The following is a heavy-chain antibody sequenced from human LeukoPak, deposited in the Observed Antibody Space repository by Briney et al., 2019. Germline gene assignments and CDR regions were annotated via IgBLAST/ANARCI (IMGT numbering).Heavy chain of an antibody. CDR3: ARVNSSGTFDY. V-gene: IGHV4-30-2*01. J-gene: IGHJ4*02. CDR1: GGSISSGGYS. CDR2: IYHSGST. D-gene: IGHD3-22*01. Sequence: SETLSLTCAVSGGSISSGGYSWSWLRQPPGKGLEWIGYIYHSGSTYYNPSLKSRVPISVDRSKNQFSLKLSSVTAADTAVYYCARVNSSGTFDYWGQGTLVTVSS.